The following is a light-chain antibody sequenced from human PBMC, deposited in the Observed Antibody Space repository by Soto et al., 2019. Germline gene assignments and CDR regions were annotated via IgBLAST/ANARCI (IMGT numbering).Light chain of an antibody. CDR3: QQYGSSPMYT. V-gene: IGKV3-20*01. Sequence: DIVLTPSPGTLSLSPGERATLSCRASPSVSSSYFAWYQQKPGQAPRLLIHGASTRATGIPDRFSGSGSGTDFTLTISRLEPEDFAVYYCQQYGSSPMYTFGQGTKLEIK. J-gene: IGKJ2*01. CDR2: GAS. CDR1: PSVSSSY.